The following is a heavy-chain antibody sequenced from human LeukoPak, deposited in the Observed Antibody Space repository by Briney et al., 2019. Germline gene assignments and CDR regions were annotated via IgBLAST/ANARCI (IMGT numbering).Heavy chain of an antibody. J-gene: IGHJ6*03. CDR2: IRYDGSNK. CDR1: GFTFSSYG. Sequence: GGSLRLSCAASGFTFSSYGMHWVRQAPGKGLEWVAFIRYDGSNKYYADSVKGRFTISRDNSKNTLYLQMNSLRAEDTAVYYCAKIKGDSGYEYPYYYYYMDVWGKGTTVTVSS. V-gene: IGHV3-30*02. CDR3: AKIKGDSGYEYPYYYYYMDV. D-gene: IGHD5-12*01.